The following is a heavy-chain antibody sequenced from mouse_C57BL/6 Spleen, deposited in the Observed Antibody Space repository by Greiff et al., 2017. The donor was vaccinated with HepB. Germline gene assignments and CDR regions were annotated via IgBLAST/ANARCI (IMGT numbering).Heavy chain of an antibody. J-gene: IGHJ2*01. CDR3: ASRSNLYYIDY. CDR2: ISSGSSTI. Sequence: EVKLVESGGGLVKPGGSLKLSCAASGFTFSDYGMHWVRQAPEKGLEWVAYISSGSSTIYYADTVKGRFTISRDNAKNTLFLQMTSLRSEDTAMYYCASRSNLYYIDYWGQGTTLTVSS. D-gene: IGHD2-5*01. CDR1: GFTFSDYG. V-gene: IGHV5-17*01.